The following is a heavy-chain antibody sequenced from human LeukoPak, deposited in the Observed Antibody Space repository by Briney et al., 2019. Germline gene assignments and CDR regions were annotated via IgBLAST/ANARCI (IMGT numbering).Heavy chain of an antibody. J-gene: IGHJ4*02. D-gene: IGHD5-24*01. Sequence: PGGSLRLSCVVSGFTFSSYEMNWVRQAPGKGLEWLSHISSSGSSIQYADSVKGRFTISRDNAKNSLYLQMNSLRAEDTAVYYCARTRAGPFDYWGQGTLVTVSS. CDR3: ARTRAGPFDY. V-gene: IGHV3-48*03. CDR1: GFTFSSYE. CDR2: ISSSGSSI.